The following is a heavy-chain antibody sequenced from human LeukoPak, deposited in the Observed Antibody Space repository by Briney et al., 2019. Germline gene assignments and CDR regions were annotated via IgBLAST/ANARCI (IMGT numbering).Heavy chain of an antibody. CDR3: ARYGGYCSGGSCYPGYYFDY. V-gene: IGHV5-51*01. D-gene: IGHD2-15*01. CDR2: IYPGDSDT. Sequence: GESLKISCKGSGYSFTNYWIGWVRQMPGKGLEWMGIIYPGDSDTRYSPSFQGQVTISADKSISTAYLQWSSLKASDTAMYYCARYGGYCSGGSCYPGYYFDYWGQGTLVTVSS. J-gene: IGHJ4*02. CDR1: GYSFTNYW.